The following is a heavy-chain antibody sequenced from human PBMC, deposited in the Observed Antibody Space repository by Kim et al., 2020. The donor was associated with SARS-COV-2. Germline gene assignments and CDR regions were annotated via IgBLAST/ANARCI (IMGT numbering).Heavy chain of an antibody. CDR3: AYWGSSWGFDY. J-gene: IGHJ4*02. Sequence: GGSLRLSCAASGFSFSKHWMSWVRQAPGKGLEWVANIKEDGSDKYYVGSVKGQFTISKDNAKNSLYLQMDSLRAEDTAVYYCAYWGSSWGFDYWGQGTLVTVSS. CDR2: IKEDGSDK. CDR1: GFSFSKHW. V-gene: IGHV3-7*03. D-gene: IGHD6-13*01.